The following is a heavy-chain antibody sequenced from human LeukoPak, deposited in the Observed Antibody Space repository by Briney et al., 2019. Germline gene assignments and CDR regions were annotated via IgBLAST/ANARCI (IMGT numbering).Heavy chain of an antibody. CDR2: ISGYNGHT. CDR3: ARLGQRLVFPQNNWYDP. V-gene: IGHV1-18*01. J-gene: IGHJ5*02. CDR1: GYTFSNYG. D-gene: IGHD6-19*01. Sequence: ASVKVSCKASGYTFSNYGITWVRQAPGQGLEWEGWISGYNGHTNYAQNLQGRVTMTTDISTSTAYMELRSLRSDDTAVYYCARLGQRLVFPQNNWYDPWGQGTLVTVSS.